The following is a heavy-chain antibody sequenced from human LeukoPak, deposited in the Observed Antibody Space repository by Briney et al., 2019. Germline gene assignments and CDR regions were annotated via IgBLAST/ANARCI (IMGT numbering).Heavy chain of an antibody. V-gene: IGHV4-59*01. Sequence: PSETLSLTCTVSGGSISSYYWSWIRQPPGKGLEWIGYIYYSGSTNYNPSLKSRVTISVDTSKNQFSLKLSSVTAADTAVYYCARAPSIAAAGTRYYYNGMDVWGQGTTVTVSS. CDR2: IYYSGST. J-gene: IGHJ6*02. CDR3: ARAPSIAAAGTRYYYNGMDV. D-gene: IGHD6-13*01. CDR1: GGSISSYY.